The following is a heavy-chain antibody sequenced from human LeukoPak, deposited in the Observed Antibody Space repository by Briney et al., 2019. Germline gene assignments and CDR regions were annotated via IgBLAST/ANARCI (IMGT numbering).Heavy chain of an antibody. CDR3: AKDSLDY. CDR1: GFTFSSNE. Sequence: GGSLRLSCAASGFTFSSNEMNWVRQAPGKGLEWVSYISSSGGTMFYADSVKGRSTISRDNAKNSVYLQMNSLRAEDTAVYYCAKDSLDYWGQGTLVTVSS. CDR2: ISSSGGTM. V-gene: IGHV3-48*03. J-gene: IGHJ4*02.